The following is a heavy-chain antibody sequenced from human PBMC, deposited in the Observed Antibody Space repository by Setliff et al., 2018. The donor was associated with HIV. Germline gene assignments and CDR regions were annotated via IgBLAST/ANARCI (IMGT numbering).Heavy chain of an antibody. Sequence: GGSLRLSCAASGFNFNSYTMNWVRQAPGRGLEWVSSISSSSSYIYYADSVKGRFTISRDNAKNSLYLQMSSLRAEDTAVYYCARDRDGEYSSSGYYYGMDVWGQETTVTVSS. CDR1: GFNFNSYT. CDR3: ARDRDGEYSSSGYYYGMDV. V-gene: IGHV3-21*01. CDR2: ISSSSSYI. J-gene: IGHJ6*02. D-gene: IGHD6-6*01.